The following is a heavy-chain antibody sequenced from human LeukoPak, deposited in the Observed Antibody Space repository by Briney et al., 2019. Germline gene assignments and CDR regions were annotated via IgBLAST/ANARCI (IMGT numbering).Heavy chain of an antibody. J-gene: IGHJ4*02. V-gene: IGHV4-59*01. Sequence: SETLSLTCTVSGGSISSYYWSWIRQPPGKGLEWIGYIYYSGSTNYNPSLKSRVTISVDTSKNQFSLKLSSVAAAATAVYYCARVEAVAGTVDYWGQGTLVTVSS. CDR3: ARVEAVAGTVDY. CDR1: GGSISSYY. D-gene: IGHD6-19*01. CDR2: IYYSGST.